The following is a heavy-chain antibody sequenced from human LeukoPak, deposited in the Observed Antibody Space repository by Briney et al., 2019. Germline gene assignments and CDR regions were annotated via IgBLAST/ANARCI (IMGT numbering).Heavy chain of an antibody. V-gene: IGHV5-51*01. Sequence: GESLKISCKGSGYSFTNYWIGWVRQMPGKGRKWMGIIYPGDSDARYSPSFQGQVTISADKSISTAYLQWSSLKASDTAMYYCARGVLLWFGESPYTNWFDPWGQGTLVTVSS. CDR1: GYSFTNYW. J-gene: IGHJ5*02. D-gene: IGHD3-10*01. CDR2: IYPGDSDA. CDR3: ARGVLLWFGESPYTNWFDP.